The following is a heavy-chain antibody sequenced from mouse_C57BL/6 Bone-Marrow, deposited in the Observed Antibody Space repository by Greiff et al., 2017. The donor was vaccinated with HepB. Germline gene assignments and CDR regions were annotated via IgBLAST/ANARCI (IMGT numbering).Heavy chain of an antibody. Sequence: EVKLLESGGGLVKPGGSLKLSCAASGFTFSSYAMSWVRQTPEKRLEWVATISDGGSYTYYPDNVKCRFTISRDNAKNNLYLQMSQLKSEDTAMYYCARDGAGSSSYYYAMDYWGQGTSVTVSS. D-gene: IGHD1-1*01. V-gene: IGHV5-4*01. CDR2: ISDGGSYT. CDR1: GFTFSSYA. J-gene: IGHJ4*01. CDR3: ARDGAGSSSYYYAMDY.